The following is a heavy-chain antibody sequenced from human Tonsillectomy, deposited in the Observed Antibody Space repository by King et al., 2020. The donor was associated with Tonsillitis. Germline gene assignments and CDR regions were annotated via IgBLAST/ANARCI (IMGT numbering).Heavy chain of an antibody. J-gene: IGHJ4*02. CDR2: IKKDGTTT. V-gene: IGHV3-7*01. CDR1: GFTLADYW. D-gene: IGHD2-21*02. Sequence: VQLVESGGGVVQPGGSLRLSCSASGFTLADYWMGWVRQAPGKGLEWVANIKKDGTTTYYVGSAKGRFTISRDNAKSSLYLQMSSLRAEDTALYYCARHGDRNFDTWGQGTLVTVSS. CDR3: ARHGDRNFDT.